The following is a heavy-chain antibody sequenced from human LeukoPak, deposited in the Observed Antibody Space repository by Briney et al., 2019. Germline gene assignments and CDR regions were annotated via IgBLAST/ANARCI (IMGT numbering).Heavy chain of an antibody. V-gene: IGHV4-31*03. D-gene: IGHD3-22*01. J-gene: IGHJ4*02. Sequence: SQTLSLTCTVSGGSISSGGYYWSWIRQHPGKGLEWIGYIYCSGSTYYNPSLKSRVTISVDTSKNQFSLKLSSVTAADTAVYYCARLSDYYDSSGYLDWGQGTLVTVSS. CDR2: IYCSGST. CDR1: GGSISSGGYY. CDR3: ARLSDYYDSSGYLD.